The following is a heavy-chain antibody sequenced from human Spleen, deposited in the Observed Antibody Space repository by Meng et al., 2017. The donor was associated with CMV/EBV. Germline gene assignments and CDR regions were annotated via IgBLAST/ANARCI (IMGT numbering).Heavy chain of an antibody. CDR3: ASKYYDSSGYYYL. D-gene: IGHD3-22*01. V-gene: IGHV4-59*12. CDR1: GGSISSYY. J-gene: IGHJ4*02. CDR2: IYYSGST. Sequence: SETLSLTCTVSGGSISSYYWSWIRQPPGKGLEWIGYIYYSGSTNYNPSLKSRVTISVDTSKNQFSLELSSVTAADTAVYYCASKYYDSSGYYYLWGQGTLVTVSS.